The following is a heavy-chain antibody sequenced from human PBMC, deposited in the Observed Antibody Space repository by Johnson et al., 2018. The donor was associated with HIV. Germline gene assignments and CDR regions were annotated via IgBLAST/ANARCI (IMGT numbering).Heavy chain of an antibody. CDR1: GFTFSSYG. Sequence: VQLLESGGGVVQPGGSLRLSCAASGFTFSSYGRHWVRQAPGHGLEWVSVIWYDGSNKSYADSVKGRFTISRDNPKNTLYLQTNSLRAEDTAGYYCAKVVRRDLDDFDIWGQGTMVTVSS. D-gene: IGHD2-2*01. J-gene: IGHJ3*02. CDR2: IWYDGSNK. V-gene: IGHV3-33*06. CDR3: AKVVRRDLDDFDI.